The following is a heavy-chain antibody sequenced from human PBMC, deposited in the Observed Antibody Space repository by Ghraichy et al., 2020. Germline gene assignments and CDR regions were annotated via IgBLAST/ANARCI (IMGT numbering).Heavy chain of an antibody. CDR1: GFTFSSYS. CDR2: ISSSSSYI. CDR3: ARETNDYGDSLDY. Sequence: GESLNISCVASGFTFSSYSMNWVRQAPGKGLEWVSSISSSSSYIYYADSVKGRFTISRDNAKNSLYLQMNSLRAEDTAVYYCARETNDYGDSLDYWGQGTLVTVSS. J-gene: IGHJ4*02. V-gene: IGHV3-21*01. D-gene: IGHD4-17*01.